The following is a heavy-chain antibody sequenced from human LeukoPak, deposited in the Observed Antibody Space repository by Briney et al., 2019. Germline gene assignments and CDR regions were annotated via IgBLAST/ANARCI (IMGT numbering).Heavy chain of an antibody. CDR2: IYSGGST. CDR3: ARETTVTTAFDY. J-gene: IGHJ4*02. D-gene: IGHD4-17*01. CDR1: GFTVSSNY. Sequence: GGSLRLSCSASGFTVSSNYMSWVPPAPGKGLGGVSVIYSGGSTYYADSVKGRFTISRDNSKNTLYLQMNSLRAEDTAVYYCARETTVTTAFDYWGQGTLVTVSS. V-gene: IGHV3-53*01.